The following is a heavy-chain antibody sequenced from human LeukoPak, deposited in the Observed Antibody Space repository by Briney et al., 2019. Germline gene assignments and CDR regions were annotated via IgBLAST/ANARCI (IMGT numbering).Heavy chain of an antibody. J-gene: IGHJ5*02. CDR3: ARGMYGSGSYYNPRTWFDP. CDR2: IYYSGST. D-gene: IGHD3-10*01. CDR1: GGSISSGGYY. Sequence: SQTLSLTCTVSGGSISSGGYYWSWIRQHPGKGLEWIGYIYYSGSTYYNPSLKSRVTISVDTSKNQFSLKLSSVTAADTAVYYCARGMYGSGSYYNPRTWFDPWGQGTLVTVSS. V-gene: IGHV4-31*03.